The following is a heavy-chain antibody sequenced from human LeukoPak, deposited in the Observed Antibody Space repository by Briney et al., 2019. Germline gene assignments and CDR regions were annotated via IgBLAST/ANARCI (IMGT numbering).Heavy chain of an antibody. D-gene: IGHD3-10*01. Sequence: SETLSLTCTVSGGSISSYYWSWIRQPPGKGLEWIGYIYYSGSTNYNPSLKSRVTISVDTSKNQFSLKLSSVTAADTAVYYCARETPPGYYGMDVWGQGTTVTVSS. CDR3: ARETPPGYYGMDV. CDR1: GGSISSYY. V-gene: IGHV4-59*12. CDR2: IYYSGST. J-gene: IGHJ6*02.